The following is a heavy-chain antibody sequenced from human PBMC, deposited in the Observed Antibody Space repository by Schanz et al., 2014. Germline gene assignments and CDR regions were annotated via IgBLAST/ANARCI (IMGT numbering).Heavy chain of an antibody. CDR1: GFTFHTYD. J-gene: IGHJ6*02. D-gene: IGHD6-6*01. CDR2: ISHDGHRD. Sequence: VQLVESGGGLVQPGRSLRLSCAASGFTFHTYDMHWVRQAPGKGLEWVAQISHDGHRDFYADSVKGRFTISRDNAKNSVFLQMNRLRAEDTAVYYCATEGPRGTRHPINYYYAMDNWGQGTKVTV. CDR3: ATEGPRGTRHPINYYYAMDN. V-gene: IGHV3-30-3*01.